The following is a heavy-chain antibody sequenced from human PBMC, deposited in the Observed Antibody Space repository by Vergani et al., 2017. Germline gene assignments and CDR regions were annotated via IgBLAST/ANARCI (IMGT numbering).Heavy chain of an antibody. V-gene: IGHV5-51*01. CDR2: IYPGDSDT. CDR3: ARTTPLLYDKRNDAFDI. CDR1: GYSFTSYW. J-gene: IGHJ3*02. Sequence: EVQLVQSGAEVKKPGESLKISCKGSGYSFTSYWIGWVRQMPGKGLEWMGIIYPGDSDTRYSPSFQGQVAISADKSISTAYLQWSSLKASDTAMYYCARTTPLLYDKRNDAFDIWGQGTMVTVSS. D-gene: IGHD3-10*01.